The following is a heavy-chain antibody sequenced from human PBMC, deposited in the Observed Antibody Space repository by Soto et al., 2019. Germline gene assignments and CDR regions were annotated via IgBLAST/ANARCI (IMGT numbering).Heavy chain of an antibody. J-gene: IGHJ4*02. D-gene: IGHD2-15*01. CDR3: AKGLSVVTQLNFDD. CDR2: IWYDGSNK. Sequence: GGSLRLSCAASGLTFSSYGMHWVRQAPGKGLEWVAVIWYDGSNKYYADSVKGRFTISRDNSKNTLYLQMNSLRAEDTAVYYCAKGLSVVTQLNFDDWGKGTLVTVSS. CDR1: GLTFSSYG. V-gene: IGHV3-33*06.